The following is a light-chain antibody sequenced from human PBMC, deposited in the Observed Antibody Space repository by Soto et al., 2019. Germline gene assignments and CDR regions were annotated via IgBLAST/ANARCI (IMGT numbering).Light chain of an antibody. CDR3: QQYSDWPLYT. J-gene: IGKJ2*01. V-gene: IGKV3-15*01. CDR2: DAY. Sequence: EIVMTQSPATPSVSLGERATLSCRASQSVGGYLAWYQQRPGQVPRLLIYDAYTRAAGVPARFSGSGSGTEFSLTISSLQSEDFAVYYCQQYSDWPLYTFGQGTKVDIK. CDR1: QSVGGY.